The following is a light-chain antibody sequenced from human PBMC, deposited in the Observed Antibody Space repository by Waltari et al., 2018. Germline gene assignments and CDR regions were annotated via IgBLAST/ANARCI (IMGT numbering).Light chain of an antibody. J-gene: IGKJ2*03. Sequence: DLQMTQSPSSLSASVGDRVTISYRASKNLRSYLRWYQQKPGRAPKLLIYAASTLQSGVPSRFSGSGSGTNFTLTITSLQAEDFATYFCQASYTTPYSFGQGTKVEIK. CDR2: AAS. CDR1: KNLRSY. CDR3: QASYTTPYS. V-gene: IGKV1-39*01.